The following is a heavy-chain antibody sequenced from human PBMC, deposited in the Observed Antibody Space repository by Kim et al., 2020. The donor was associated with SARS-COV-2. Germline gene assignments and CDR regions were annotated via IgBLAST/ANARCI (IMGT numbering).Heavy chain of an antibody. V-gene: IGHV3-23*01. J-gene: IGHJ4*02. D-gene: IGHD3-9*01. CDR2: ISGSGGST. Sequence: GGSLRLSCAASGFTFSSYAMSWVRQAPGKGLEWVSAISGSGGSTYYADSVKGRFTISRDNSKNTLYLQMNSLRAEDTAVYYCANLGTYYDILTGYSHGGYWGQGTLVTVSS. CDR1: GFTFSSYA. CDR3: ANLGTYYDILTGYSHGGY.